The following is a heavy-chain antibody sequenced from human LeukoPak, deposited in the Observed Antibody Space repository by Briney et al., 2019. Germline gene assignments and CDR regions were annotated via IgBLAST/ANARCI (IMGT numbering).Heavy chain of an antibody. CDR1: GGSISSSGYN. CDR3: ASHTSGSYRYYFDY. CDR2: IYYSGST. J-gene: IGHJ4*02. D-gene: IGHD1-26*01. Sequence: PSETLSLTCTVSGGSISSSGYNWGGIRHPPGKGLGGIGSIYYSGSTDYNPSLKSRVTISVDTSKNQFSLKLSSVTAADTAVYYCASHTSGSYRYYFDYWGQGTLVTVSS. V-gene: IGHV4-39*01.